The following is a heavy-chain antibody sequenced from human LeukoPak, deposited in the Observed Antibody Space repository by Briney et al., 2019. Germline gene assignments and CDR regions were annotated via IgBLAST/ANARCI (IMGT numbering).Heavy chain of an antibody. CDR3: ARLVSRVAVRRTPTMSDP. Sequence: SETLSLTCTVSGAPGSISSIAYYWGWIRQPPGKGLEWIGSIYSSGSTYYNPSLKSRVTVSIDKSNSQFSLKLNSVTAADTAVYYCARLVSRVAVRRTPTMSDPWGLGTLVTVSS. V-gene: IGHV4-39*07. CDR1: GAPGSISSIAYY. CDR2: IYSSGST. D-gene: IGHD6-6*01. J-gene: IGHJ5*02.